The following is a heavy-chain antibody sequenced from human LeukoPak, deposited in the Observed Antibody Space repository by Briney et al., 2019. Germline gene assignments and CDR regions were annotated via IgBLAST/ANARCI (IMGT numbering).Heavy chain of an antibody. CDR1: GFTFSDHS. V-gene: IGHV3-48*01. CDR2: ISRTSSAR. CDR3: ARAAEAPGYCYYMDV. J-gene: IGHJ6*03. Sequence: GGSLRLSCTASGFTFSDHSMNWVRQAPGKGLAWVSYISRTSSARYYADSVKGRFSISRDNSKNTLYLQMGSLRAEDMAVYYCARAAEAPGYCYYMDVWGKGTTVTVSS.